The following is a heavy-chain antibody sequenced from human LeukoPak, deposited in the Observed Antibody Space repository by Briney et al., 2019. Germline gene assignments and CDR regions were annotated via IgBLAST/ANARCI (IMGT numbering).Heavy chain of an antibody. CDR3: ARAMDGYKHIDY. CDR2: IYYSGST. CDR1: GGSISSYY. V-gene: IGHV4-59*01. J-gene: IGHJ4*02. Sequence: SETLSLTCTVSGGSISSYYWSWIRQPPGKGLEWIGYIYYSGSTNYNPSLKSRVTISVDTSKNQFSLKLSSVTAADTAVYYCARAMDGYKHIDYWGQGTLDTVSS. D-gene: IGHD5-24*01.